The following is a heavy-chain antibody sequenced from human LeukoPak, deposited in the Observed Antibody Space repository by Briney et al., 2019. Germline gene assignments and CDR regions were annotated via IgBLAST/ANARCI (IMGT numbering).Heavy chain of an antibody. CDR2: ISYDGSNK. J-gene: IGHJ6*03. CDR1: GFTVSSDG. D-gene: IGHD6-13*01. Sequence: LGGSLRLACAPSGFTVSSDGMHWGRQAPGKGLEWVAVISYDGSNKYYADSVKGRFTISRDNSKNTLYLQMNSLRAEDTAVYYCAKTGIAAAGTYYYYMDVWGKGTTVTVSS. CDR3: AKTGIAAAGTYYYYMDV. V-gene: IGHV3-30*18.